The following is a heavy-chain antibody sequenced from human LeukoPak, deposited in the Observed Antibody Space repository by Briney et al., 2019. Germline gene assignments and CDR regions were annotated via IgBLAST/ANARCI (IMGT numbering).Heavy chain of an antibody. Sequence: GGSLRLSCAASGFTLSSYRMNGVRQAPGRGREWVSYITGSSSTISYADSVKGRFTISRDNARNSLYLQMNSLRAEDTAVYYCATDRHWAFDYWGQGTLVTVSS. D-gene: IGHD3-16*01. CDR1: GFTLSSYR. J-gene: IGHJ4*02. CDR3: ATDRHWAFDY. CDR2: ITGSSSTI. V-gene: IGHV3-48*01.